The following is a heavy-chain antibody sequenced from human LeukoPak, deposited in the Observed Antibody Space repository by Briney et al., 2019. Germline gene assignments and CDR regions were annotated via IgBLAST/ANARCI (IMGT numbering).Heavy chain of an antibody. CDR1: GITLSNYG. CDR2: ISDSGGST. J-gene: IGHJ4*02. CDR3: AKRSVVIRVILVGFHKEAYYFDS. Sequence: GGSLRLSCAVSGITLSNYGMTWVRQAPGKGLEWVAGISDSGGSTNYADSVKGRFTISRDNPKNTLYLQMNSLRAEDTAVYFCAKRSVVIRVILVGFHKEAYYFDSWGQGALVTVSS. D-gene: IGHD3-22*01. V-gene: IGHV3-23*01.